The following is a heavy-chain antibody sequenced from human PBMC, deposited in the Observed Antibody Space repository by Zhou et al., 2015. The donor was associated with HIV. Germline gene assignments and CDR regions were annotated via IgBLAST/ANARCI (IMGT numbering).Heavy chain of an antibody. CDR1: GGTFSSYA. Sequence: QVQLVQSGAEVKKSGAEVKVSCKASGGTFSSYAISWVRQAPGQGLEWMGGIIPIFGTANYAQKFQGRVTITADESTSTAYMELSSLRSEDTAVYYCARGVGERYSYGITDYYYMDVWGKGTTVTVSS. CDR2: IIPIFGTA. V-gene: IGHV1-69*01. D-gene: IGHD5-18*01. J-gene: IGHJ6*03. CDR3: ARGVGERYSYGITDYYYMDV.